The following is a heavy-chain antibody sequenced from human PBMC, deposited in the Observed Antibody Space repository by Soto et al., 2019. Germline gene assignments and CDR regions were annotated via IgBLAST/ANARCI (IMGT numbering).Heavy chain of an antibody. V-gene: IGHV3-66*01. CDR1: GVTVSSNY. CDR2: IYSGGST. Sequence: EVQLVESGGGLVQPGGSLRLSCAASGVTVSSNYMSWVRQAPGKGLEWVSVIYSGGSTYYADSVKGRFTISRDNSKNKLYLQKNSLRAEDTAVYFRARDFFFPGSGTMGGYFDYWGQGTLVTVSS. D-gene: IGHD3-10*01. CDR3: ARDFFFPGSGTMGGYFDY. J-gene: IGHJ4*02.